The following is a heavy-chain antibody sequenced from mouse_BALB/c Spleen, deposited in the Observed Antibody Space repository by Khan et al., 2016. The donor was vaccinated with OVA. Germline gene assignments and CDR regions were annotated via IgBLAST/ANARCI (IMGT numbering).Heavy chain of an antibody. V-gene: IGHV3-2*02. CDR2: ISSTGST. Sequence: EVKLLESGPGLVKPSQSLSLTCTVTGYAITSDYAWNWIRQFPGNKLEWMGYISSTGSTSYNPSLKSRISITRDTSKNQFFLQLKSVTTEDTATSYCARSLYYSYGYALDCWGRGTSVTVSS. J-gene: IGHJ4*01. CDR1: GYAITSDYA. D-gene: IGHD2-12*01. CDR3: ARSLYYSYGYALDC.